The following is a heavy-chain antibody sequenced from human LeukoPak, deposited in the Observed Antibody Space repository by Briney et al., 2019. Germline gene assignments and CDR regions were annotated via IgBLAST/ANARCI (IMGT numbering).Heavy chain of an antibody. Sequence: GGSLRLSCAASGFTFSSYWMSWVRQAPGKGLEWVANIKQDGSEKYYVDSVKGRFTISRDNAKNSLYLQMNSLRAEDTAVYYCARKKKMATIKGIPFDYWGQGTLVTVSS. CDR2: IKQDGSEK. J-gene: IGHJ4*02. D-gene: IGHD5-24*01. CDR1: GFTFSSYW. CDR3: ARKKKMATIKGIPFDY. V-gene: IGHV3-7*01.